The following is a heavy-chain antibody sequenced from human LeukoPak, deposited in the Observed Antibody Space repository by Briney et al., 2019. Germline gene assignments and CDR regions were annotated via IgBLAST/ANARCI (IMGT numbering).Heavy chain of an antibody. D-gene: IGHD6-6*01. CDR1: GYNFASFW. Sequence: GESLKISCKGAGYNFASFWIAWVRQMPGERLEWMAIIYPGDSDTRYSPSFQGQVTISVDKSINTAYLQWSSLKASDSAMYYCARRESRSSPYYFDFWGQGTLVTVSS. CDR2: IYPGDSDT. CDR3: ARRESRSSPYYFDF. V-gene: IGHV5-51*01. J-gene: IGHJ4*02.